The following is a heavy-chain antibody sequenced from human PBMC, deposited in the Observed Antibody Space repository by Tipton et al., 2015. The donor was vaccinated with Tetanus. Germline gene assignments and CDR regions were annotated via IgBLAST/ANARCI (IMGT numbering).Heavy chain of an antibody. D-gene: IGHD5-12*01. CDR2: VHPSGST. Sequence: TLSLTCAVYGGSFSNYYWSWIRQPPGKGLEWIGEVHPSGSTSYNPSLESRVTISIDTSKNQFSLKLTSVTAADSAAYYCEGMNGSGYILWGQGTLVTVSA. J-gene: IGHJ3*01. CDR1: GGSFSNYY. CDR3: EGMNGSGYIL. V-gene: IGHV4-34*01.